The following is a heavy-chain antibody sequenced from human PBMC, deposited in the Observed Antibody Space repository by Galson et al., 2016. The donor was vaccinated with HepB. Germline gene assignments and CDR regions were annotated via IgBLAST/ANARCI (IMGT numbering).Heavy chain of an antibody. Sequence: SLRLSCAASGFDFSRYEMNWVRKAPGKGLEWLAHISYSNAVSYAAAAKGRFTITRDNARDSGFLEMRSLRVEDTGSYYCVRGKNNAWYAYKRSTYYNTEVWGRGVSVIVSS. V-gene: IGHV3-48*03. CDR3: VRGKNNAWYAYKRSTYYNTEV. D-gene: IGHD2/OR15-2a*01. CDR1: GFDFSRYE. CDR2: ISYSNAV. J-gene: IGHJ6*02.